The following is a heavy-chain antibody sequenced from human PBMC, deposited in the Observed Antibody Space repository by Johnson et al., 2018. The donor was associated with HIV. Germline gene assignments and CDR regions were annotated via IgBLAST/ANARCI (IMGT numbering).Heavy chain of an antibody. J-gene: IGHJ3*02. V-gene: IGHV3-33*06. Sequence: QVQLVESGGGLVKPGGSLRLSCAASGFTFSSYAMHWVRQAPGKGLEWVAVIWYDGSNKYYADSVKGRFTISRDNSKNTLYLQMNSLRAEDTAVYYCAKDRGAARAFDAFDIWGQGTMVTVSS. CDR2: IWYDGSNK. CDR1: GFTFSSYA. CDR3: AKDRGAARAFDAFDI. D-gene: IGHD6-6*01.